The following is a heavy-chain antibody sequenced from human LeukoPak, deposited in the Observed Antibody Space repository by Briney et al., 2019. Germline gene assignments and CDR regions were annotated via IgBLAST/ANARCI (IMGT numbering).Heavy chain of an antibody. J-gene: IGHJ6*02. CDR2: IWYDGSNK. D-gene: IGHD3-10*01. CDR1: GFTFSSYG. CDR3: ARELYGSGNYYYYYGMDV. Sequence: GGSLRLSCAASGFTFSSYGMHWVRQAPGKGLEWVAVIWYDGSNKYYADSVKGRFTISRDNSKNTLYLQMNSLRAEDTAVYYCARELYGSGNYYYYYGMDVWGQGTTVTVSS. V-gene: IGHV3-33*01.